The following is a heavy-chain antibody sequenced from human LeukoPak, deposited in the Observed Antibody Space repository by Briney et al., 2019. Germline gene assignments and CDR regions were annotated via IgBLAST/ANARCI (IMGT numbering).Heavy chain of an antibody. V-gene: IGHV4-4*07. CDR1: GDSISNYY. D-gene: IGHD4-17*01. Sequence: PSETLSLTCTVSGDSISNYYWTWIRQSARTGPQWIGRINTSGNTNYNPYLKSRVTISLDTSKNQFSLKLSSVTAADTAVYYCAREGLGFRVDVGGKGPTVTVSS. CDR3: AREGLGFRVDV. J-gene: IGHJ6*04. CDR2: INTSGNT.